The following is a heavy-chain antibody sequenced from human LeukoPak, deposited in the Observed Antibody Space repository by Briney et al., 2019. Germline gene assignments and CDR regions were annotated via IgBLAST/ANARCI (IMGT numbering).Heavy chain of an antibody. CDR2: ISSSSNTI. D-gene: IGHD3-22*01. Sequence: GGSLRLSCAASGSTFSNYNLKWVRQAPGKGLEWVSYISSSSNTIYYTDSVKGRFTISRDNAKNSLYLQMSSLRAEDTAIYYCARLRDDTPYWGQGTLVTVSS. CDR1: GSTFSNYN. V-gene: IGHV3-48*01. CDR3: ARLRDDTPY. J-gene: IGHJ4*02.